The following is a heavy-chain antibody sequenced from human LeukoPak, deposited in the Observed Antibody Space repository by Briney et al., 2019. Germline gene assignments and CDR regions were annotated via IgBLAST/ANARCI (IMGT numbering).Heavy chain of an antibody. J-gene: IGHJ4*02. CDR1: GFTFSDYY. V-gene: IGHV3-11*04. CDR2: ISSSGSTI. Sequence: GGSLRLSCAASGFTFSDYYMSWIRQAPGKGLEWVSYISSSGSTIYYTDSVKGRFTISRDNAKNSLFLQMNSLRAEDTAVHYCARSETMITFGGVTNFDYWGQGTLVTVSS. D-gene: IGHD3-16*01. CDR3: ARSETMITFGGVTNFDY.